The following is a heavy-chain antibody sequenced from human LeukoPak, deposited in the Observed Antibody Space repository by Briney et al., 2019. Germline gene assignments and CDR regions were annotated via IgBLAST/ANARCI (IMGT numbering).Heavy chain of an antibody. V-gene: IGHV3-30-3*01. J-gene: IGHJ3*02. D-gene: IGHD3-22*01. CDR1: GFTFSSYA. Sequence: PGGSLRLSCAASGFTFSSYAMHWVRQAPGKGLEWVAVISYDGSNKYYADSVKGRFTISRDNSKNTLYLQMNSLRAEDTAVYYCARDQGYYDSSGYAYAFDIWGQGTTVTVSS. CDR2: ISYDGSNK. CDR3: ARDQGYYDSSGYAYAFDI.